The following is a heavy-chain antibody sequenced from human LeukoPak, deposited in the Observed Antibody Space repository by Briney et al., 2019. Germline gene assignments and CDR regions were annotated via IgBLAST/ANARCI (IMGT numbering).Heavy chain of an antibody. V-gene: IGHV4-34*01. CDR3: VRGGYWTFDS. Sequence: SETLSLTCAVYGGSLRNYWWTWIRQPPGKGLEWIGEIHDSGRTKYNPSLKSRVTISLDTSKNQFSLKLRSVIAADTAVYFCVRGGYWTFDSWGQGILVTVSS. CDR1: GGSLRNYW. J-gene: IGHJ5*01. CDR2: IHDSGRT. D-gene: IGHD3-22*01.